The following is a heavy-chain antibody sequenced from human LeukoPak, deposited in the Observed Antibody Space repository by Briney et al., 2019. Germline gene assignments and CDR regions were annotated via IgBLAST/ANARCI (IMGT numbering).Heavy chain of an antibody. D-gene: IGHD2-15*01. V-gene: IGHV1-69*13. Sequence: SVKVSCKASGGTFSSYAISWVRQAPGQGLEWMGGIIPMFGTAKYARKFQGRVTITADESTSTAYMELSSLRSEDTSAVYYCARDRRLRYCSGGSCYGGYFDYWGQGTLVTVSS. J-gene: IGHJ4*02. CDR2: IIPMFGTA. CDR3: ARDRRLRYCSGGSCYGGYFDY. CDR1: GGTFSSYA.